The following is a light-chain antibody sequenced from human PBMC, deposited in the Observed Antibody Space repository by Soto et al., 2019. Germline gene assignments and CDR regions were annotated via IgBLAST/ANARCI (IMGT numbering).Light chain of an antibody. CDR1: RTDISGHNH. CDR2: EVS. CDR3: AAHGAIGV. Sequence: QSVLAQPASVSGSPGQSITISCTGSRTDISGHNHVSWYQQHPDKAPKLIIYEVSYRPSGVSDRFSVSKSGNTASLTISGLQAEDEADYYCAAHGAIGVFGAGTKVTVL. V-gene: IGLV2-14*01. J-gene: IGLJ1*01.